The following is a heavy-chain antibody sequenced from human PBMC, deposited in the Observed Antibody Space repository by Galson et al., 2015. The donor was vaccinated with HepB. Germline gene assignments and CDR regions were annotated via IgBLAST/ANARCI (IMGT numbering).Heavy chain of an antibody. D-gene: IGHD3-3*02. Sequence: SLRLSCAASGFTFSSYGMHWVRQAPGKGLEWVAVIWYDGSNKYYADSVKGRFTISRDDSKNTLYLQMNSLRAEDTAVYYCARDRAFMVVTYYYYGMDVWGQGTTVTVSS. CDR3: ARDRAFMVVTYYYYGMDV. J-gene: IGHJ6*02. CDR1: GFTFSSYG. CDR2: IWYDGSNK. V-gene: IGHV3-33*01.